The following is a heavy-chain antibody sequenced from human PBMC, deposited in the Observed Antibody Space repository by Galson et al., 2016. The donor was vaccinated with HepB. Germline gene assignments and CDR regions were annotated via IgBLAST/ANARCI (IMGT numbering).Heavy chain of an antibody. J-gene: IGHJ6*02. CDR3: VKDVASGSGKYYSGGRLQTCSPYYLDV. Sequence: SLRLSCAASGFSFENFAMHWVRQVPGKGLEWVSGISWNTDNVGYADSVKGRFTISRDNAKNSLYLQMSSLRAEDTASYHCVKDVASGSGKYYSGGRLQTCSPYYLDVWGHGTAVTVSS. V-gene: IGHV3-9*01. CDR2: ISWNTDNV. CDR1: GFSFENFA. D-gene: IGHD3-10*01.